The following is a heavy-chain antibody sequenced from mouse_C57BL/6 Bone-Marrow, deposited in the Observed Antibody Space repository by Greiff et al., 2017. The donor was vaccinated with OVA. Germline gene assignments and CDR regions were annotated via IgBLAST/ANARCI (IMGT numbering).Heavy chain of an antibody. V-gene: IGHV14-4*01. CDR2: IDPENGDT. Sequence: EVKLQESGAELVRPGASVKLSCTASGFNIKDDYMHWVKQRPEQGLEWIGWIDPENGDTEYASKFQGKATITADTSSNTAYLQLSSLTSEDTAVYYCTTWGNWYFDVWGTGTTVTVSS. CDR3: TTWGNWYFDV. J-gene: IGHJ1*03. CDR1: GFNIKDDY.